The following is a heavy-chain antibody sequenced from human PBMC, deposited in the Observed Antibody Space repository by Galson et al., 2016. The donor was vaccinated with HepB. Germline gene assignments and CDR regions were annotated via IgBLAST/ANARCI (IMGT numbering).Heavy chain of an antibody. CDR3: ARGPRYYGSGSAGSDFFDL. CDR2: FYSGDST. D-gene: IGHD3-10*01. CDR1: GFTVSGFY. V-gene: IGHV3-66*01. J-gene: IGHJ4*02. Sequence: SLRLSCAASGFTVSGFYMGWVRQAAGGGLSWVSVFYSGDSTAYADAVKGRFSISRESSTNRLFLQMNRLRVEDTAIYFCARGPRYYGSGSAGSDFFDLWGLGTLVTVSS.